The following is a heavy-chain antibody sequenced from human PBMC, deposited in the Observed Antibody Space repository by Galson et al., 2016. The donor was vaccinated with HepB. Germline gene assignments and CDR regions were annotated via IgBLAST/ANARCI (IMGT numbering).Heavy chain of an antibody. J-gene: IGHJ4*02. D-gene: IGHD2-8*01. CDR1: GFTFSSYA. V-gene: IGHV3-23*01. CDR3: VKDPNWQSGY. Sequence: SLRLSCAASGFTFSSYAMHWVRQAPGKGLEWVSNINYRGEKTFYDASVKGRFTISRDNSNNTLYLQMNNLRAEDTAVYYCVKDPNWQSGYWGQGSLVTVSS. CDR2: INYRGEKT.